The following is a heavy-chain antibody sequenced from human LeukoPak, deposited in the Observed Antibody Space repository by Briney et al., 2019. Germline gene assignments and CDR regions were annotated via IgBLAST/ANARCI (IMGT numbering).Heavy chain of an antibody. J-gene: IGHJ6*03. D-gene: IGHD2-2*01. CDR3: ARETVPAAPGAYYYYYMDV. Sequence: SVKVSCKASGGTFSSYAISWVRQAPGQGLEWMGGIIPIFGTANYAQKFQGRVTITTDESTSTAYMELSSLRSEDTAVYYCARETVPAAPGAYYYYYMDVWGKGTTVTVFS. CDR2: IIPIFGTA. V-gene: IGHV1-69*05. CDR1: GGTFSSYA.